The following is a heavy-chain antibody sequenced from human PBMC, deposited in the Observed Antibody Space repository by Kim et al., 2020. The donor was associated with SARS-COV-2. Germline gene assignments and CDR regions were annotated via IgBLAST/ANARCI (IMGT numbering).Heavy chain of an antibody. CDR2: LNEDGSTT. CDR3: VRALVGSADL. J-gene: IGHJ5*02. Sequence: GGSLRLSCAASGFTFSNYWMHWVRQAPGKGPVWVSRLNEDGSTTNYADSVKGRFTISRDNARNTLYLHMDSLRAEDTAFYYCVRALVGSADLWRQGT. V-gene: IGHV3-74*01. D-gene: IGHD5-12*01. CDR1: GFTFSNYW.